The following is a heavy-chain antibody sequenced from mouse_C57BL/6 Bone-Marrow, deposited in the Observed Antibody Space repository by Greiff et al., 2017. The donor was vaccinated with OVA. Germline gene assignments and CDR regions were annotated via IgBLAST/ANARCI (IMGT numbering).Heavy chain of an antibody. J-gene: IGHJ3*01. D-gene: IGHD2-3*01. Sequence: VKLQQPGAELVMPGASVKLSCKASGYTFTSYWMHWVKQRPGQGLEWIGEIDPSDSYTNYNQKFKGKSTLTVDKSSSTAYMQLSSLTSEDSAVYYCARSEDDGYYFFAYWGQGTLVTVSA. CDR2: IDPSDSYT. CDR1: GYTFTSYW. V-gene: IGHV1-69*01. CDR3: ARSEDDGYYFFAY.